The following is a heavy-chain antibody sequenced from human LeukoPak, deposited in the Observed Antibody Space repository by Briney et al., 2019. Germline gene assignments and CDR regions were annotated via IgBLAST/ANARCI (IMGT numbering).Heavy chain of an antibody. D-gene: IGHD5-18*01. CDR2: ITPNSGGV. Sequence: GGSLRLSCAASGFTFDNYVMHWVRLVPGKGLECVSSITPNSGGVGYADSVKGRFTISRDNAKNSLYLQMNSLRAEDTALYYRAKAYYRGYSYGAPDYWGQGTLVTVSS. V-gene: IGHV3-9*01. CDR1: GFTFDNYV. J-gene: IGHJ4*02. CDR3: AKAYYRGYSYGAPDY.